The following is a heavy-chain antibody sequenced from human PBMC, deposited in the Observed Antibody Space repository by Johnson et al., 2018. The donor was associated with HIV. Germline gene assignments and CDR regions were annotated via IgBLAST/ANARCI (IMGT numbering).Heavy chain of an antibody. Sequence: QVQLVESGGGVVQPGGSLRLSCAASGFTFSSYGMHWVRQAPGKGLEWVAFIRYDGSTTYYADSVKGRFTSSSYNSKNTLYLQMNSLRAEDTAVYYCAKDRGSPGSPAAFDIWGQGTMVTVSS. D-gene: IGHD3-10*01. V-gene: IGHV3-30*02. J-gene: IGHJ3*02. CDR2: IRYDGSTT. CDR1: GFTFSSYG. CDR3: AKDRGSPGSPAAFDI.